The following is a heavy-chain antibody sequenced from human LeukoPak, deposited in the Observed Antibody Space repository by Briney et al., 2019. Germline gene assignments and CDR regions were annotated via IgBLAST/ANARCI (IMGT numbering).Heavy chain of an antibody. CDR1: GGSISSYY. Sequence: SETLPLTCTVSGGSISSYYWSWIRQPPGKGLEWIGYIYYSGSTNYNPSLKSRVTISVDTSKNQFSLKLSSVTAADTAAYYCARQRYDILTGHKRSNFDYWGQGTLVTVSS. CDR3: ARQRYDILTGHKRSNFDY. D-gene: IGHD3-9*01. J-gene: IGHJ4*02. CDR2: IYYSGST. V-gene: IGHV4-59*08.